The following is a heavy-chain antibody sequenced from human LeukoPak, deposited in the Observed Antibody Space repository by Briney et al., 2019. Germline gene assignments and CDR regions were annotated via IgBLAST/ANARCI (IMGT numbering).Heavy chain of an antibody. CDR1: GFTFSSYA. CDR3: AKDRASKDIVVMVPATGEFDY. J-gene: IGHJ4*02. D-gene: IGHD2-15*01. V-gene: IGHV3-23*01. CDR2: ISGSGGGT. Sequence: PGGSLRLSCAASGFTFSSYAMSWVRQAPGKGLEWVSGISGSGGGTYYADSVKGRFTISRDNSKNMLYLQMNSLRAEDTAVYYCAKDRASKDIVVMVPATGEFDYWGQGTLVTVSS.